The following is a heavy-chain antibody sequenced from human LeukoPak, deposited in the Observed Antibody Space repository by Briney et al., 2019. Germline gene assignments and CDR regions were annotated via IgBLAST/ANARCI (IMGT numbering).Heavy chain of an antibody. CDR2: INPNTAGT. Sequence: ASVKVSCKASGYTFTGYYFHWVRQAPGQGLEWMGWINPNTAGTNYAQKSLGGVTLPWDTSISTAYMELNRLTSDDTAVYYCATSAGDYRAGYYYYMGVWGKGTSVTVSS. D-gene: IGHD4-11*01. CDR1: GYTFTGYY. V-gene: IGHV1-2*02. J-gene: IGHJ6*03. CDR3: ATSAGDYRAGYYYYMGV.